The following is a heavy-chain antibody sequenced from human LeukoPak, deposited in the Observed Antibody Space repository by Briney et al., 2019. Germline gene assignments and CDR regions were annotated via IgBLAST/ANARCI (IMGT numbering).Heavy chain of an antibody. D-gene: IGHD2-8*01. J-gene: IGHJ5*02. CDR2: IYTSGST. Sequence: SETLSLTCTVSGGSISSYYWSWIRQPPGKGLEWIGYIYTSGSTNYNPSLKSRVTISVDTSKNQFSLKLSSVTAADTAVYYCAREVSGGALDPWGQGTLVTVSS. V-gene: IGHV4-4*09. CDR3: AREVSGGALDP. CDR1: GGSISSYY.